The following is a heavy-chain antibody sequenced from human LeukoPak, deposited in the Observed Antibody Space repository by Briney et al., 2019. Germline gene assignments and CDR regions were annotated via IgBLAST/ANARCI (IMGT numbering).Heavy chain of an antibody. Sequence: GGSLRLSCAASGFTFSCYAMSWVRQAPGKGLEWVSAISGSGGSTYYADSVKGRFTISRDNSKNTLYLQMNSLRAEDTAVYYCAKVYYDSSGYYLDYWGQGTLVTVSS. CDR2: ISGSGGST. CDR1: GFTFSCYA. CDR3: AKVYYDSSGYYLDY. D-gene: IGHD3-22*01. V-gene: IGHV3-23*01. J-gene: IGHJ4*02.